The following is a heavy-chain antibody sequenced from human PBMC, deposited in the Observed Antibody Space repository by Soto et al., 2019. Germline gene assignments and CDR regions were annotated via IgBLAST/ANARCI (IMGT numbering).Heavy chain of an antibody. CDR2: IYYSGST. Sequence: QVQLQESGPGLVKPSQTLSLTCTVSGGSISSGDYYWSWIRQPPGKGLEWIGYIYYSGSTYYNPSLKSRVTISVDTSKNQFSLKLSSVTAADTAVYYCARVHYYDSSGYTEYYYGMDVWGQGTTVTVSS. CDR1: GGSISSGDYY. D-gene: IGHD3-22*01. CDR3: ARVHYYDSSGYTEYYYGMDV. V-gene: IGHV4-30-4*01. J-gene: IGHJ6*02.